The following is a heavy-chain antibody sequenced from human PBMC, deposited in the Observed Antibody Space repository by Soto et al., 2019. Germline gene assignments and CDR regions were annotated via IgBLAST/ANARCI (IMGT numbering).Heavy chain of an antibody. J-gene: IGHJ4*02. Sequence: EVQLXXSGGGLVQPXXXLXLSCAASGFTFNNYAMTWVRQAPGKGLEXVSAISGGGDTTSYADSVKGRFTXSXXXSKXXXXXXXXXXXXXXXXXXXXAXXXXGSGXLXPRVDFWGQGTLVTVSS. CDR3: AXXXXGSGXLXPRVDF. V-gene: IGHV3-23*01. CDR2: ISGGGDTT. CDR1: GFTFNNYA. D-gene: IGHD3-10*01.